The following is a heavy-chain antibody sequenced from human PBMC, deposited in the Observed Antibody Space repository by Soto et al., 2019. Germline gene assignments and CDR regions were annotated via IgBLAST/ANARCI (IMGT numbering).Heavy chain of an antibody. CDR2: ISAYNGNT. J-gene: IGHJ5*02. V-gene: IGHV1-18*01. Sequence: QVQLVQSGAEVKKPGASVKVSCKASGYTFTSYGISWVRQAPGQGLEWMGWISAYNGNTNYAQKLQGRVTMTTDTATSTAYMELRSRRSDDTAVYYCARDHFSSSWSSGGWFDPWGQGTLVTVSS. D-gene: IGHD6-13*01. CDR3: ARDHFSSSWSSGGWFDP. CDR1: GYTFTSYG.